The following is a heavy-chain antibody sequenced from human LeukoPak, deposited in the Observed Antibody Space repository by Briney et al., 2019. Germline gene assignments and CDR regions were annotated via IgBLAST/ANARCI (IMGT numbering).Heavy chain of an antibody. V-gene: IGHV1-2*06. CDR1: GYTFTGYY. J-gene: IGHJ4*02. D-gene: IGHD6-19*01. Sequence: GASVKVSCKASGYTFTGYYMHWVRQAPGQGLEWMGRINPNSGGTNYAQKFQGRVTMTRDTSISTAYMELSRLRSDDTAVYYCAREHYSSGWYVLDFDYWGQGTLVTVSS. CDR3: AREHYSSGWYVLDFDY. CDR2: INPNSGGT.